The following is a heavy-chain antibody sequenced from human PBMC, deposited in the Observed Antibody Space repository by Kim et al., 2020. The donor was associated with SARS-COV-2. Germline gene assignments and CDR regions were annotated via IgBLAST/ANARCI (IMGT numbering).Heavy chain of an antibody. CDR1: GFTFSSYA. D-gene: IGHD6-19*01. Sequence: GGSLRLSCSASGFTFSSYAMHWVRQAPGKGLEYVSAISSNGGSTYYADSVKGRFTISRDNSKNTLYLQMNSLRAEDTAVYYCVKGGDSSGWYTFLDYWGRDTRVTVSS. CDR2: ISSNGGST. J-gene: IGHJ4*02. CDR3: VKGGDSSGWYTFLDY. V-gene: IGHV3-64D*06.